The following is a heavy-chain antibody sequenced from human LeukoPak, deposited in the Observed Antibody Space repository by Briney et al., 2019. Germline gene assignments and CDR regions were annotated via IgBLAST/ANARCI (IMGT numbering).Heavy chain of an antibody. Sequence: ASVKVSCKASGGTFSGYAISWVRQAPGQGLEWMGRIIPIFGIANYAQKFQGRVTITADKSTSTAYMELSSLRSEDTAVYYCARDPIPDYYDSSGYYPDNWFDPWGQGTLVTVSS. V-gene: IGHV1-69*04. CDR1: GGTFSGYA. J-gene: IGHJ5*02. CDR3: ARDPIPDYYDSSGYYPDNWFDP. CDR2: IIPIFGIA. D-gene: IGHD3-22*01.